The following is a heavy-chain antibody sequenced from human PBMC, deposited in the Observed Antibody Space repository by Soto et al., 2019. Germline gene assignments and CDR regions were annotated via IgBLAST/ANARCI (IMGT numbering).Heavy chain of an antibody. V-gene: IGHV1-69*13. D-gene: IGHD3-22*01. CDR3: ARDPSSGYHQWFDP. CDR1: GGAFSSYA. Sequence: SVKVSCKAPGGAFSSYAISWVRQAPGQGLEWMGGIIPIFGTANYAQKFQGRVTITADESTSTAYMELSSLRSEDTAFYFCARDPSSGYHQWFDPWGQGPLVTVSS. CDR2: IIPIFGTA. J-gene: IGHJ5*02.